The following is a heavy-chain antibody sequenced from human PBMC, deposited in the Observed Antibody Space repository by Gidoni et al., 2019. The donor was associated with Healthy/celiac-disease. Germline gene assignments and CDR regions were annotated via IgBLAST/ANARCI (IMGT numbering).Heavy chain of an antibody. CDR1: GFTFSSYS. CDR3: ARGSYDFWSGYYTRHQVPPLNY. CDR2: ISSSSSYI. V-gene: IGHV3-21*01. Sequence: EVQLVESGGGLVKPGGSLSLSCAASGFTFSSYSMNWVRQAPGKGLEWVSSISSSSSYIYYADSVKGRFTISRDNAKNSLYLQMNSLRAEDTAVYYCARGSYDFWSGYYTRHQVPPLNYWGQGTLVTVSS. J-gene: IGHJ4*02. D-gene: IGHD3-3*01.